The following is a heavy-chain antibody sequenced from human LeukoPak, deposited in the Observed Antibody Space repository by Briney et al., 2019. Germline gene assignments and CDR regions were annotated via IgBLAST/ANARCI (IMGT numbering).Heavy chain of an antibody. CDR1: GYSISSGYY. CDR2: IYHSGST. V-gene: IGHV4-38-2*02. J-gene: IGHJ4*02. CDR3: AREEGDY. Sequence: PSETLSLTCTVSGYSISSGYYWGWIRQPPGKGLEWIGSIYHSGSTYYNPSLKSRVTISVDTSKNQFSLKLSSVTAADTAVYYCAREEGDYWGQGTLVTVSS.